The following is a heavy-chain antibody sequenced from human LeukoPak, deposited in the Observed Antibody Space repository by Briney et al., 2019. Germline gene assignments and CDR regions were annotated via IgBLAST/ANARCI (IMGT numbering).Heavy chain of an antibody. CDR3: ARDGRSGGSVDY. J-gene: IGHJ4*02. D-gene: IGHD1-1*01. Sequence: PSETLSVTCTVSGGSISSSSYYWGWIRQPPGKGPEWIGSIYYSGSTYYNPSLKSRVTISVDTSKNQFSLKLSSVTAADTAVYYCARDGRSGGSVDYWGQGTLVTVSS. CDR1: GGSISSSSYY. CDR2: IYYSGST. V-gene: IGHV4-39*07.